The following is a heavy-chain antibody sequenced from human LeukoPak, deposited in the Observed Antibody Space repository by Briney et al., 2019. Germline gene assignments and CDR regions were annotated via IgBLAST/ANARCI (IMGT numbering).Heavy chain of an antibody. V-gene: IGHV1-69*04. CDR3: ARFATGRFDY. CDR2: IIPILGIA. J-gene: IGHJ4*02. D-gene: IGHD3-9*01. Sequence: ASVKVSCKASEGTFSSYAISWVRQAPGQGLEWMGRIIPILGIANYAQKFQGRVTITADKSTSTAYMELSSLRSEDTAVYYCARFATGRFDYWGQGTLVTVSS. CDR1: EGTFSSYA.